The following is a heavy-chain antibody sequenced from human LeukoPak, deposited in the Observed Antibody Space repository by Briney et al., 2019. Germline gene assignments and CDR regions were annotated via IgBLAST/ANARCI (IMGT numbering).Heavy chain of an antibody. CDR1: GGSISSYY. CDR3: ARGPMGATTKVFDY. Sequence: KPSETLSLTCTVSGGSISSYYWSWIRQPPGKGLEWIGYIYYSGSTNYNPSLKSRVTISVDTSKNQFSLKLSSVTAADTAVYYCARGPMGATTKVFDYWGQGTLVTVSS. J-gene: IGHJ4*02. D-gene: IGHD1-26*01. CDR2: IYYSGST. V-gene: IGHV4-59*01.